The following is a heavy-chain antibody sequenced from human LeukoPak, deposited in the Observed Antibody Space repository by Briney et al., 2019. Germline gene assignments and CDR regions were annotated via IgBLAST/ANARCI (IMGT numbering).Heavy chain of an antibody. CDR2: IKSKTDGGTT. J-gene: IGHJ6*04. V-gene: IGHV3-15*01. D-gene: IGHD2-2*01. Sequence: GGSLRPSCAASGFTFSNAWMSWVRQAPGKGLEWVGRIKSKTDGGTTDYAAPVKGRFTISRDDSKNTLYLQMNSLKTEDTAVYYCTTAKGYCSSTSCSERDYYYYGMDVWGKGTTVTVSS. CDR3: TTAKGYCSSTSCSERDYYYYGMDV. CDR1: GFTFSNAW.